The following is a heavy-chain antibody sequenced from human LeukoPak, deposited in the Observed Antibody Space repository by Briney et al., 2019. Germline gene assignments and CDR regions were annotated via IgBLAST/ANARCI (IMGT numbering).Heavy chain of an antibody. CDR3: ARGMVRGVITIRDAFDY. Sequence: GGSLRLSCAASGFTFSSYEMNWVRQAPGKGLEWVSYISSSGSTIYYADSVKGRFTISRDNAKNSLYLQMNSLRAEDTAVYYCARGMVRGVITIRDAFDYWGQGTLVTVSS. D-gene: IGHD3-10*01. J-gene: IGHJ4*02. V-gene: IGHV3-48*03. CDR2: ISSSGSTI. CDR1: GFTFSSYE.